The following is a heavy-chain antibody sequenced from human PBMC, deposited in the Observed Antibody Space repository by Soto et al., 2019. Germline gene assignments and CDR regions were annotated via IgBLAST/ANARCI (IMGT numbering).Heavy chain of an antibody. D-gene: IGHD5-18*01. Sequence: EVRLLESGGGLVQPGGSLRLSCAASGVSISIYSMSWVRQAPGRGLEWLSGISASSYSKYYADSVRGRFTISRDNSRNTLYLQMNTLRAEDTAVYYCANSYGDTLNLYYFDFWGQGTLVTVSS. CDR1: GVSISIYS. CDR2: ISASSYSK. J-gene: IGHJ4*02. CDR3: ANSYGDTLNLYYFDF. V-gene: IGHV3-23*01.